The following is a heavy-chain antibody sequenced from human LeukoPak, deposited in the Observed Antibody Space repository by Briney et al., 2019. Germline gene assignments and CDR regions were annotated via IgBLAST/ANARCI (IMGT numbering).Heavy chain of an antibody. CDR2: ISGYNTNT. V-gene: IGHV1-18*01. CDR3: ARDGTF. J-gene: IGHJ4*02. Sequence: ASVKVSCKASGYTFTSSGISWVRQAPGQGLEWMGWISGYNTNTNYAQKFQGRVTMTEDTSTDTAYMELSSLRSEDTAVYYCARDGTFWGQGTLVTVSS. CDR1: GYTFTSSG. D-gene: IGHD1-26*01.